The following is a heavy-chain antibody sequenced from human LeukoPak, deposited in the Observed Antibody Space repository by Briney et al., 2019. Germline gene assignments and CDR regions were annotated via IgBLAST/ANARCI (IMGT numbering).Heavy chain of an antibody. CDR1: GFTFSDYY. J-gene: IGHJ4*02. CDR2: ISSISTI. CDR3: AREGGNWGEGYFDY. Sequence: GGSLRLSCAASGFTFSDYYMSWIRQVPGKGLEWVSYISSISTIYYADSVKGRFTISRDNAKNLLYLQMNSLRAEDTAVYYCAREGGNWGEGYFDYWGQGTLVTVSS. D-gene: IGHD7-27*01. V-gene: IGHV3-11*01.